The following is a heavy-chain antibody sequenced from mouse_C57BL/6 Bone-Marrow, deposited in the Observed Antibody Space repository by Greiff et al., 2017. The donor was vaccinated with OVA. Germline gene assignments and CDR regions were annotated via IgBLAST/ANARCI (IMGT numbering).Heavy chain of an antibody. CDR3: ARRLVYAMDY. CDR2: ISDGGSYT. Sequence: VQLKESGGGLVKPGGSRKLSCAASGFTFSSYAMSWVRQTPEKRLAWVATISDGGSYTYYPDNVKGRFTISRDNAKNNLYLQMSHLKSEDTAMYYCARRLVYAMDYWGQGTSVTVSS. V-gene: IGHV5-4*03. J-gene: IGHJ4*01. CDR1: GFTFSSYA.